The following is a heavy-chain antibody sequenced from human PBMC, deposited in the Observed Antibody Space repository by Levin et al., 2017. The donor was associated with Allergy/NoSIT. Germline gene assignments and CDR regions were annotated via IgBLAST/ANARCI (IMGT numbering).Heavy chain of an antibody. V-gene: IGHV5-51*01. Sequence: TGGSLRLSCKGSGYSFTSYWIGWVRQMPGKGLEWMGIIYPGDSDTRYSPSFQGQVTISADKSISTAYLQWSSLKASDTAMYYCARRYSSSWYFDYWGQGTLVTVSS. CDR2: IYPGDSDT. D-gene: IGHD6-13*01. J-gene: IGHJ4*02. CDR3: ARRYSSSWYFDY. CDR1: GYSFTSYW.